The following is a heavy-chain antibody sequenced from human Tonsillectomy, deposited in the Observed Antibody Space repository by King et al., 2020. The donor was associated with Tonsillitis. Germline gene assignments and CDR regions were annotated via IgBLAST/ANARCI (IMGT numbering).Heavy chain of an antibody. V-gene: IGHV2-26*01. Sequence: VTLKESGPVLVKPTETLTLTCTVSGFSLSNARMGVSWIRQPPGKALEWLAHIFSNDEKSYSTSLKSRLTISKDTSKSQVVLTMTNMDPVDTATYYCAETTYDSSGYYPGYYFDYWGQGTLVTVSS. CDR3: AETTYDSSGYYPGYYFDY. J-gene: IGHJ4*02. CDR2: IFSNDEK. D-gene: IGHD3-22*01. CDR1: GFSLSNARMG.